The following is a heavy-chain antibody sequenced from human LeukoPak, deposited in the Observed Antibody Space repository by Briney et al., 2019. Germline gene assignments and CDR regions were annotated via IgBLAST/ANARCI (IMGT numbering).Heavy chain of an antibody. D-gene: IGHD2-2*02. Sequence: SETLSLTCAVSGYSISSGYYWGWIRQPPGKGLEWLGSIYHSGSTYYNPSLKSRVTISVDTSKNQFSLKLSSVTAADTAVYYCARQVGYCSSTSCYTGGYFDYWGQGTLVTVSS. CDR1: GYSISSGYY. CDR3: ARQVGYCSSTSCYTGGYFDY. J-gene: IGHJ4*02. V-gene: IGHV4-38-2*01. CDR2: IYHSGST.